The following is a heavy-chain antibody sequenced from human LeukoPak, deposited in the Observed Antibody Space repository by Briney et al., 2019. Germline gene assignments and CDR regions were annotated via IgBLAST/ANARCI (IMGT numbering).Heavy chain of an antibody. Sequence: PGGSLRLSCAASGFTFSSYSMNWVGQAPGKELEWCSSISSSSSYIYYADSVKGRITISRDNAKNSLYLQMNSLRAEDTAVYYCARDAGYYYDSSGYLPFYYYYYMDVWGKGATVTVSS. D-gene: IGHD3-22*01. J-gene: IGHJ6*03. CDR1: GFTFSSYS. V-gene: IGHV3-21*01. CDR2: ISSSSSYI. CDR3: ARDAGYYYDSSGYLPFYYYYYMDV.